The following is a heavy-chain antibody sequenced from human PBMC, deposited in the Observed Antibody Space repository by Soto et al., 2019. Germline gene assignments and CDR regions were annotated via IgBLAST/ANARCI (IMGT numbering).Heavy chain of an antibody. CDR2: INVDSTT. V-gene: IGHV3-23*01. CDR1: GFPFSNYA. Sequence: PGGSLRLSCVASGFPFSNYAMSWVRQAPGKGLEWVSSINVDSTTYYADSVKGRFTISRDNSKNTLYLQMNSLRAEDTAVYYCAKNYYFDYWGQGTLVTVSS. J-gene: IGHJ4*02. CDR3: AKNYYFDY.